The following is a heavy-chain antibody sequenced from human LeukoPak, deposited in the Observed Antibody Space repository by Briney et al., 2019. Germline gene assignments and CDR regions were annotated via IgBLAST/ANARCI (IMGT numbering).Heavy chain of an antibody. CDR2: ISRSSSYI. J-gene: IGHJ2*01. CDR1: GFTFSNYR. Sequence: PGGSLRLSCAASGFTFSNYRMNWVRLAPGKGLEWVSSISRSSSYIYYADSVRGRFTISRDNAKKSLYLQMNSLRAEDTAVYYCARGDRNSSSWYGASYWYFDLWGRGTLVTVSS. D-gene: IGHD6-13*01. V-gene: IGHV3-21*04. CDR3: ARGDRNSSSWYGASYWYFDL.